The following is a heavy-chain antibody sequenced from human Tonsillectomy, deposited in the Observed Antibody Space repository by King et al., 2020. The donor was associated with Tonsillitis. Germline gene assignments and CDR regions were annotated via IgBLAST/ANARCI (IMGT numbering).Heavy chain of an antibody. CDR3: ARDGTYYDLLTGYYAGEIDI. Sequence: VQLQESGPGLVKPSQTLSLTCTVSGGSVSSDTYYWSWIRQHPGKGLEWIGYIYYSGSTYYNPSLKSRVTISLDTSKKQFSLKMNSVTAGNPAVYYCARDGTYYDLLTGYYAGEIDIWGQGTMVTVSS. J-gene: IGHJ3*02. D-gene: IGHD3-9*01. V-gene: IGHV4-31*03. CDR1: GGSVSSDTYY. CDR2: IYYSGST.